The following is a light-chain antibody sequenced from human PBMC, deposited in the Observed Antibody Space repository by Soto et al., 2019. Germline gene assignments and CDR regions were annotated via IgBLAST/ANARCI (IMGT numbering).Light chain of an antibody. V-gene: IGKV3-20*01. CDR3: QQYVTSPLT. CDR1: QSVNNNF. CDR2: DAS. Sequence: EIVLTQSPGTLSLSPGERATLSCRASQSVNNNFLAWYQQKPGQAPRLLIYDASSRATGIPDRFSGSGSGTDFTLTISRLEPEDVAVDSCQQYVTSPLTFGGGTKVEIK. J-gene: IGKJ4*01.